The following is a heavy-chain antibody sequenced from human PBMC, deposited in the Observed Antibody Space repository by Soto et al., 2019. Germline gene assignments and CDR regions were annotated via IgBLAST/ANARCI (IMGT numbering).Heavy chain of an antibody. Sequence: QVQLVQSGAEVKKPGASVKVSCKASGYTFTGYYMHWVRQAPGQGLEWMGWINPNSGGTNYAQKFQGWVTMTRDTYISTAYMELSRLRSDDTAVYYCARKIAVAGTTHFDYWGQGTLVTVSS. J-gene: IGHJ4*02. D-gene: IGHD6-19*01. CDR2: INPNSGGT. CDR1: GYTFTGYY. V-gene: IGHV1-2*04. CDR3: ARKIAVAGTTHFDY.